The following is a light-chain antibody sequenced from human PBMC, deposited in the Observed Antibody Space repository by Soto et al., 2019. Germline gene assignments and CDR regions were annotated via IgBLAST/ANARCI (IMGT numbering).Light chain of an antibody. J-gene: IGKJ2*01. CDR1: QSLLHRNGYSS. CDR2: LAS. V-gene: IGKV2-28*01. Sequence: EIVRTQSPLSLPVSPGEPASISCRSSQSLLHRNGYSSLDWYLQKPGQSPRLLIYLASTRASGVPDKFSASGSGTVFTLKISRVEAEDVGIYYCMQALQTPYSFGQGTKLEI. CDR3: MQALQTPYS.